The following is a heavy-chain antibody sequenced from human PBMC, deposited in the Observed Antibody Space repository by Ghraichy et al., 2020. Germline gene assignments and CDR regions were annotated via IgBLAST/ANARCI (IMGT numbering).Heavy chain of an antibody. CDR3: ARGVRGSSLYYYYGMDV. Sequence: GGSLRLSCAASGFTFSSYAMHWVRQAPGKGLEWVAVISYDGSNKYYADSVKGRFTISRDNSKNTLYLQMNSLRAEDTAVYYCARGVRGSSLYYYYGMDVWGQGTTVTVSS. J-gene: IGHJ6*02. CDR2: ISYDGSNK. V-gene: IGHV3-30-3*01. CDR1: GFTFSSYA. D-gene: IGHD6-6*01.